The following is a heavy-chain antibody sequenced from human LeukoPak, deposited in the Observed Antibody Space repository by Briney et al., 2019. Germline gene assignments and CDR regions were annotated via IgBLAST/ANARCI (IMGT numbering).Heavy chain of an antibody. CDR3: ARASRGGGYSSSWYRRGSNWFDP. CDR1: GYTLTSYG. Sequence: ASVKVSCKASGYTLTSYGISWVRQAPGQGLEWMGWISAYNGNTNYAQKLQGRVTMTTDTSTSTAYMELRSLRSDDTAVYYCARASRGGGYSSSWYRRGSNWFDPWGQGTLVTVSS. CDR2: ISAYNGNT. J-gene: IGHJ5*02. V-gene: IGHV1-18*01. D-gene: IGHD6-13*01.